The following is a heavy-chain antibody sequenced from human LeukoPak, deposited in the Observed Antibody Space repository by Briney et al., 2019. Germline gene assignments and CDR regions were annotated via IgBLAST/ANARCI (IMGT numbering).Heavy chain of an antibody. CDR2: ISSSSSYT. J-gene: IGHJ4*02. CDR1: GFTFSDYY. Sequence: GGSLRLSCEASGFTFSDYYMSWIRQAPGKGLEWVSYISSSSSYTNYADSLKGRFTISRDNAKSSLYLQMNSLRAEDTAVYYCARTSGSLYYYGSGSYYGYWGQGTLVTVSS. V-gene: IGHV3-11*06. CDR3: ARTSGSLYYYGSGSYYGY. D-gene: IGHD3-10*01.